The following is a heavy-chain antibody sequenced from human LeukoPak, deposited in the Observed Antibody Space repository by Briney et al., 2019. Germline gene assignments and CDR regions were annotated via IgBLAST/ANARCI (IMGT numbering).Heavy chain of an antibody. CDR2: ISSSSSYI. Sequence: PGGSLRFSCAASGFTFSSYSMNWVRQAPGKGLEWVSSISSSSSYIYYADSVKGRFTISRDNAKNSLYLQMNSLRAEDTAVYYCARSGPAGIRANWFDPWGQGTLVTVSS. CDR1: GFTFSSYS. V-gene: IGHV3-21*01. J-gene: IGHJ5*02. D-gene: IGHD6-13*01. CDR3: ARSGPAGIRANWFDP.